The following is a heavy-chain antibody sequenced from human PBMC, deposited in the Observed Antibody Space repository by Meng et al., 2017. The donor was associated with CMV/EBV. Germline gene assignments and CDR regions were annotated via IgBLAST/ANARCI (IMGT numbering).Heavy chain of an antibody. CDR1: GFTFSTLG. D-gene: IGHD2-2*01. CDR2: IRYDGSNK. J-gene: IGHJ5*02. CDR3: AREGGHCSSTTCYDQPHWFDP. Sequence: GESLKISCAASGFTFSTLGMHWVRQAPGKGLEWVAFIRYDGSNKYYADSVKGRFTISRDNSKNTLYLQMNSLRTEDTAVYYCAREGGHCSSTTCYDQPHWFDPWGQGTLVTVSS. V-gene: IGHV3-30*02.